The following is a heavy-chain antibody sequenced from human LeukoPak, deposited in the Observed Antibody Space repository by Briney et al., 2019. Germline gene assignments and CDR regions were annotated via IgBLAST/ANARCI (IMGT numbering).Heavy chain of an antibody. Sequence: SETLSLTRAVYGGSFSNYSWSWIRQPPGKGLEWIGEINDSGRINYNPSLMSRVTVSVDTSKNQFSLRLTSVTATDTAVYYCARRWKYGSNYYIAIWGKGATVGVSS. CDR1: GGSFSNYS. D-gene: IGHD4-11*01. CDR2: INDSGRI. CDR3: ARRWKYGSNYYIAI. V-gene: IGHV4-34*01. J-gene: IGHJ6*04.